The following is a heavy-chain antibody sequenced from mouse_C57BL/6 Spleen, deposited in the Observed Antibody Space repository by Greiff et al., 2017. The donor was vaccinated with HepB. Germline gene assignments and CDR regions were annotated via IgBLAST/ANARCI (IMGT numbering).Heavy chain of an antibody. D-gene: IGHD2-9*01. CDR3: ATSPTMVTTGFAY. Sequence: QVQLQQPGAELVSPGTSVKLSCKASGYTFPRYWMHWVKQRPGQGLEWIGVIDPSDSYTNYNQKFKGKSTLTVDTSSSTAYMQLSCLSSEDSAVYYCATSPTMVTTGFAYWGQGTLFTISA. J-gene: IGHJ3*01. V-gene: IGHV1-59*01. CDR1: GYTFPRYW. CDR2: IDPSDSYT.